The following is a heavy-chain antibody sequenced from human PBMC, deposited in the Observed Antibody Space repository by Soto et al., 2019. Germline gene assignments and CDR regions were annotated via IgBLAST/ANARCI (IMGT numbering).Heavy chain of an antibody. D-gene: IGHD2-21*01. CDR2: IIPIFGTA. CDR1: GVTFSSYA. CDR3: ARVAVIADQSPNYYYGMDF. Sequence: GXSVKVSCKTSGVTFSSYASSLVRQAPGQGLQCMGGIIPIFGTANYAQKFQGRVTITSDESTSTAYMELSSLRSEDTAVYYCARVAVIADQSPNYYYGMDFWGQGTTVTVSS. J-gene: IGHJ6*02. V-gene: IGHV1-69*13.